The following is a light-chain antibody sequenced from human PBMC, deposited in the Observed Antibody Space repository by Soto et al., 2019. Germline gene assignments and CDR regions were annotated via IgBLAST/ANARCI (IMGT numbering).Light chain of an antibody. CDR2: AAS. J-gene: IGKJ4*01. CDR1: QTINXY. CDR3: QESITAPLT. Sequence: DIQMTQSPSSLSASVGDRVTITCRASQTINXYLNWYQQKPGKAPKLLIYAASSLQSGVPSRFSGSGSXTDFTLTISSLQAEDSATYFCQESITAPLTFGGGTKVEVK. V-gene: IGKV1-39*01.